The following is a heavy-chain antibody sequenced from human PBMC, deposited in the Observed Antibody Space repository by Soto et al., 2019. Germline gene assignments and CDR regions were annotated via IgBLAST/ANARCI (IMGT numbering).Heavy chain of an antibody. V-gene: IGHV4-31*03. CDR3: AREYSGYDKTRFDP. D-gene: IGHD5-12*01. Sequence: QVQLQESGPGLVKPSQTLSLTCNVSGGSISSGGNYWSWIRQHPGKGLEWIGYIYYSGTTYYNPSLKSRLTISIETSRNQFSLKLSSVTAADTAVYYCAREYSGYDKTRFDPWGQGTLVTVSS. J-gene: IGHJ5*02. CDR2: IYYSGTT. CDR1: GGSISSGGNY.